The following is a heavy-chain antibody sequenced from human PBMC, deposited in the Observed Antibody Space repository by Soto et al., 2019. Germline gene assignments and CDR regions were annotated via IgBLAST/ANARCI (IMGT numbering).Heavy chain of an antibody. CDR2: MHYTGET. Sequence: QLQLQESGPGLVQPSETLSLTCTVSGDSVIXDXXXXAXFRPPPGKGLEWMCNMHYTGETYQNPSLRSRVTIFVDTSENQVSLKLTSVTAADTAMYYCARQGGNKFDYWGQGTLVTVSS. J-gene: IGHJ4*02. D-gene: IGHD3-16*01. V-gene: IGHV4-39*01. CDR1: GDSVIXDXXX. CDR3: ARQGGNKFDY.